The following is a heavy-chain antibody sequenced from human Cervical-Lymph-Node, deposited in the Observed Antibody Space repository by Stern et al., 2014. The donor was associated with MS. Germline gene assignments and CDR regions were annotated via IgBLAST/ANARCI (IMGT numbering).Heavy chain of an antibody. CDR2: IWYDGSNK. CDR1: GFTFSSYG. V-gene: IGHV3-33*01. J-gene: IGHJ6*02. D-gene: IGHD1-26*01. Sequence: VQLVESGGGVVQPGRSLRLSCAASGFTFSSYGMHWVRQAPGTGLEWVAVIWYDGSNKYYADSVKGRFTISRDNSKNTLYLQMNSLRAEDTAVYYCARTYSGSYYSYYYGMDVWGQGTTVTVSS. CDR3: ARTYSGSYYSYYYGMDV.